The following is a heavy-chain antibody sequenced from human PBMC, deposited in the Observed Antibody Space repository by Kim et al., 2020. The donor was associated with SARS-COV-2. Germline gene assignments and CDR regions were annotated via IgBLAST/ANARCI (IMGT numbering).Heavy chain of an antibody. Sequence: GGSLRLSCAASGFTFSSYGMHWVRQVPGKGLEWVAVIWYDGSNKNYADSVKGRFTISRDNSKNTLYLQMNSLRAEDTAVYYCASVYYDSSGYTNAFDIWGQGTMVTVSS. V-gene: IGHV3-33*08. J-gene: IGHJ3*02. CDR1: GFTFSSYG. CDR2: IWYDGSNK. D-gene: IGHD3-22*01. CDR3: ASVYYDSSGYTNAFDI.